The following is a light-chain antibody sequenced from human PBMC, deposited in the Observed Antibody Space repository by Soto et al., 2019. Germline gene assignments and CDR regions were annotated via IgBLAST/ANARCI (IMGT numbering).Light chain of an antibody. Sequence: EIVLTQSPGTLSVSPGESATLSCRASQSVSNNLAWYQQRPGQAPRLLIYGASTRATGIPARFSGSGSGTEFTLTISSLQSEDFAVYYCHQYNHWLTWTFGQGTKVDI. CDR1: QSVSNN. CDR2: GAS. CDR3: HQYNHWLTWT. V-gene: IGKV3-15*01. J-gene: IGKJ1*01.